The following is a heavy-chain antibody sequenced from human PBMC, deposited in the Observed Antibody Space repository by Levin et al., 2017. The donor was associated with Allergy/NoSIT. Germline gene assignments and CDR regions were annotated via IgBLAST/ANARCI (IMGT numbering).Heavy chain of an antibody. Sequence: SGPTLVKPTQTLTLTCTFSGFSLSTSGVGVGWIRQPPGKALEWLALIYWDDVKRYSPSLKSRLTISKDTPNNQVLLTMTNMDPVDTATYDGAHRRVAGGGVVAATRGNWFDPWGQGTLVIVSS. V-gene: IGHV2-5*02. D-gene: IGHD2-15*01. CDR1: GFSLSTSGVG. J-gene: IGHJ5*02. CDR2: IYWDDVK. CDR3: AHRRVAGGGVVAATRGNWFDP.